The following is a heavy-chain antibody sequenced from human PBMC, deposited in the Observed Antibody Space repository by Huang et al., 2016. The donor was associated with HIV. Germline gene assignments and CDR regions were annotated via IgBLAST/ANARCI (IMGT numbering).Heavy chain of an antibody. V-gene: IGHV1-69*01. CDR1: GGPFSNVA. D-gene: IGHD5-18*01. CDR3: AYWGNGYNSPFDC. Sequence: QVQLLQSGAEVKKPGSSVQVSCKASGGPFSNVAVSWLRQAPGQGLEWRGGTSPIFGETNYAQKFQGRVTLNADERTTTAYMGLTGLTSEDTAIYYCAYWGNGYNSPFDCWGQGTLVTVSS. CDR2: TSPIFGET. J-gene: IGHJ4*02.